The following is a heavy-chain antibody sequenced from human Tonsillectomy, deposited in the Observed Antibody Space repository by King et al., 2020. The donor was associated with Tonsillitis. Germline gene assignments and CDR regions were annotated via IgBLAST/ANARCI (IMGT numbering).Heavy chain of an antibody. Sequence: VQLVESGGGLVQPGRSLRLSCTASGFTFGDYAMSWFRQAPGKGLEWVGFIRSKAYGGTTESAASVKGRFTFSRDDSKSVAYLQMNSLKTDDTAVYYCSRFNWNDFYYFDYWGQGTLVTVSS. D-gene: IGHD1-20*01. J-gene: IGHJ4*02. V-gene: IGHV3-49*03. CDR2: IRSKAYGGTT. CDR3: SRFNWNDFYYFDY. CDR1: GFTFGDYA.